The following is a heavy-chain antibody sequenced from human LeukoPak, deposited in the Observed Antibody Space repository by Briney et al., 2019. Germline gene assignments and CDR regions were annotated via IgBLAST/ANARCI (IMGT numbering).Heavy chain of an antibody. CDR2: ISAYNGNT. CDR1: GYTFTSYA. CDR3: ARGQLVPPNWFDP. J-gene: IGHJ5*02. V-gene: IGHV1-18*01. Sequence: RASVKVSCKASGYTFTSYAFSWVRQAPGQGLEWMGWISAYNGNTNYAPKLQGRVTMTTDTSTSTAYMELRSLRSDDTAVYYCARGQLVPPNWFDPWGQGTLVTVSS. D-gene: IGHD6-6*01.